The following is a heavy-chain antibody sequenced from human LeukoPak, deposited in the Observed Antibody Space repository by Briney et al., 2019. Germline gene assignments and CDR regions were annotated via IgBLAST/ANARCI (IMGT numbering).Heavy chain of an antibody. Sequence: GGSLRLSCAASGFTFDDYAMHWVRQAPGKGLEWVSGISWNSGSIGYADSVKGRFTISRDNAKNSLYLQMNSLRAEDTALYYCAKDIGVDIVANDPNYYYGMDVWGQGTTVTVSS. D-gene: IGHD5-12*01. J-gene: IGHJ6*02. CDR1: GFTFDDYA. CDR2: ISWNSGSI. CDR3: AKDIGVDIVANDPNYYYGMDV. V-gene: IGHV3-9*01.